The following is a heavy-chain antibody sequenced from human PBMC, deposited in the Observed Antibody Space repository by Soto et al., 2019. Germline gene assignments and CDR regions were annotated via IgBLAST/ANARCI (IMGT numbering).Heavy chain of an antibody. J-gene: IGHJ4*01. CDR2: INPSSGDT. V-gene: IGHV1-2*02. Sequence: GSSVKVSCTASGYTFIIFFIPWVRQARGQGLEWMGWINPSSGDTQYVEKFQDRVTMTRDASISTAHMELRRLTTDATAVYYCVSALLWRDLDFWG. CDR3: VSALLWRDLDF. CDR1: GYTFIIFF. D-gene: IGHD2-21*01.